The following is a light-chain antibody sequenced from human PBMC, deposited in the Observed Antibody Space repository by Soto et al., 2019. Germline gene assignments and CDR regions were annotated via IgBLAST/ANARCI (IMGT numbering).Light chain of an antibody. J-gene: IGKJ4*01. CDR1: QDISNY. CDR2: DAS. Sequence: DTQMTQSPSSLSASVGDRVTITCQSNQDISNYLNWYQQKPGKAPKLLVYDASNLQTGVPSRFSGTGYGTDFTFTISSLQPEGIATYYCQQYDTLPLAFGGGTKVQIK. CDR3: QQYDTLPLA. V-gene: IGKV1-33*01.